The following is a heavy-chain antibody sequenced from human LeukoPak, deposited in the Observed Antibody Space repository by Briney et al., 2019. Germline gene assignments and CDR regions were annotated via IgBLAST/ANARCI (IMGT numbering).Heavy chain of an antibody. Sequence: GESLRLSCAVSGFIVSSDYMSWVRQAPGKGLEWVANIKQDGSEKYYVDSVKGRFTISRDNAKNSLYLQMNSLRAEDTAVYYCARRRGVIITSSTGAFDIWGQGTMVTVSS. D-gene: IGHD3-10*01. V-gene: IGHV3-7*03. CDR1: GFIVSSDY. CDR3: ARRRGVIITSSTGAFDI. J-gene: IGHJ3*02. CDR2: IKQDGSEK.